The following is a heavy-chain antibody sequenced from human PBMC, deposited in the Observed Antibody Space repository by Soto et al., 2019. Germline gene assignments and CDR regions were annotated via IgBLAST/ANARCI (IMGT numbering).Heavy chain of an antibody. CDR3: AKQAADGTRDSYYYGMDV. V-gene: IGHV3-23*01. J-gene: IGHJ6*02. CDR1: GFTFSSYA. CDR2: TSGSGGST. Sequence: PGGSLRLSCAASGFTFSSYAMSWVRQSPGKGLEWVSATSGSGGSTYSADSVKGRFTISRDNSKNTLYLQMNSLRAEDTEVYYCAKQAADGTRDSYYYGMDVWGQGTTVTVSS. D-gene: IGHD6-25*01.